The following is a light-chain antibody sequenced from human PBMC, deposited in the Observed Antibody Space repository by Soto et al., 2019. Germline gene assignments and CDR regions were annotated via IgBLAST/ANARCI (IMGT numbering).Light chain of an antibody. Sequence: QSVLTQPPSASGSPGQSVTISCTGTSSDVGGYNYVSWYQQHPGKAPKLMIYEVSKRPSGVPDRFSGSKSGNTASLTVSGLQAEEEADYYCRSYAGSNISVVFGGGTKLTVL. CDR1: SSDVGGYNY. CDR3: RSYAGSNISVV. J-gene: IGLJ2*01. CDR2: EVS. V-gene: IGLV2-8*01.